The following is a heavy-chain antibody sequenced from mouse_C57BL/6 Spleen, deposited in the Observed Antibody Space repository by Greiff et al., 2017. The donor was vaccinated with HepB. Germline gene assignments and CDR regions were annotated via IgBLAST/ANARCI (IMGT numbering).Heavy chain of an antibody. CDR2: IHPNSGST. J-gene: IGHJ3*01. D-gene: IGHD3-2*02. CDR1: GYTFTSYW. V-gene: IGHV1-64*01. Sequence: VQLQQPGAELVKPGASVKLSCKASGYTFTSYWMHWVKQRPGQGLEWIGMIHPNSGSTNYNEKFKSKATLTVDKSSSTAYMQLSSLTSEDSAVYYCARSRSAQARFAYWGQGTLVTVSA. CDR3: ARSRSAQARFAY.